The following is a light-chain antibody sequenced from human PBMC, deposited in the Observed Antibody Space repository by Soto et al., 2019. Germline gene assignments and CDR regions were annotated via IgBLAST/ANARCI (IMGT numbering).Light chain of an antibody. CDR1: SYNIGDNA. CDR2: SNN. V-gene: IGLV1-44*01. J-gene: IGLJ1*01. Sequence: QSVLTQPPSASGTPGQRVTISCSGSSYNIGDNAVNWYQQDPGTAPKLLIYSNNQRPSGVAARCSGSKSGTSASLAISGLQSEDEADYYCSAWDDGMNGQVFGTGTKLTVL. CDR3: SAWDDGMNGQV.